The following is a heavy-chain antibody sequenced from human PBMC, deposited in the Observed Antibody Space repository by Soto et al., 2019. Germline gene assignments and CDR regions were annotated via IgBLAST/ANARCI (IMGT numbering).Heavy chain of an antibody. Sequence: EVQLLESGGGLVQPGGSLRLSCAASGFTFSSYGMSWVRQAPGKGLEWVSSISGSGGSTYYADSVKGRFTISRDNSKNTLYLQMSSLRAEDTAVYYCANRNDYGSGSYFPFDHWGQGTLVTFSS. CDR2: ISGSGGST. CDR3: ANRNDYGSGSYFPFDH. V-gene: IGHV3-23*01. CDR1: GFTFSSYG. D-gene: IGHD3-10*01. J-gene: IGHJ4*02.